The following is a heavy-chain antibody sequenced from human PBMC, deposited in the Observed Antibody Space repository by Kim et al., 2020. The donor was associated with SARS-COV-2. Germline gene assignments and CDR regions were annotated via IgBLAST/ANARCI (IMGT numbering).Heavy chain of an antibody. V-gene: IGHV3-7*01. Sequence: GGSLRLSCAASGFTFSSYWMSWVRQAPGKGLEWVANIKQDGSEECYVDSVKGRFTISRDNAKNSLYLQMNSLRAEDTAVYYCARDLRRYSYGLLGYGMDVWGQGTTVTVSS. J-gene: IGHJ6*02. CDR2: IKQDGSEE. CDR3: ARDLRRYSYGLLGYGMDV. D-gene: IGHD5-18*01. CDR1: GFTFSSYW.